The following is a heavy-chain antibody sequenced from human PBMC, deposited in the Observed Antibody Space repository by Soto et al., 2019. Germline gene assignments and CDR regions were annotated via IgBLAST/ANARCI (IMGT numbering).Heavy chain of an antibody. J-gene: IGHJ6*02. CDR1: GGSISGYY. CDR2: IFYRGNT. CDR3: TRHAIIPKLQYGMDV. Sequence: PSETLSLTCTVSGGSISGYYWSWIRQTPGRGLEWFGYIFYRGNTLYNPSLQSRVTISVDTSQNRFALRLSSVTAADSAVYYCTRHAIIPKLQYGMDVWGQGASVTVSS. V-gene: IGHV4-59*01. D-gene: IGHD2-15*01.